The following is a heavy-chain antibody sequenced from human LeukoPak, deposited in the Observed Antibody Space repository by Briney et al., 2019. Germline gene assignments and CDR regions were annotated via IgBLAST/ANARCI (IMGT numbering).Heavy chain of an antibody. CDR1: GGTFGSYA. CDR3: ARSCSSTSLSYYYYYYMDV. V-gene: IGHV1-69*01. J-gene: IGHJ6*03. CDR2: IIPIFGTA. D-gene: IGHD2-2*01. Sequence: SVKVSCKASGGTFGSYAISWVRQAPGQGLEWMGGIIPIFGTANYAQKFQGRVTITADESTSTAYMELSSLRSEDTAVYYCARSCSSTSLSYYYYYYMDVWGKGTTVTVSS.